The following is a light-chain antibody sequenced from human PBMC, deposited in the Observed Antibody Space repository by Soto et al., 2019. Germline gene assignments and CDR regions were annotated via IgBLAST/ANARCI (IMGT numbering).Light chain of an antibody. J-gene: IGKJ4*01. CDR3: QQRSNWLLT. Sequence: EIVLTQSPATVSLSPGERATLSCRASQSVSSYLAWYQQKPGQAPSLLIYDASNRATGIPARFSGSGSGTAFPLAISSLEPEDFAVYYCQQRSNWLLTFGGGTKVEIK. CDR2: DAS. V-gene: IGKV3-11*01. CDR1: QSVSSY.